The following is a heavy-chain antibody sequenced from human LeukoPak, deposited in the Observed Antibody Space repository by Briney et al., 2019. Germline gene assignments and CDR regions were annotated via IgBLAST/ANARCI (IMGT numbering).Heavy chain of an antibody. D-gene: IGHD3-10*01. CDR1: GGSISSSSYY. CDR3: AFGAYYGSGSGFDY. J-gene: IGHJ4*02. Sequence: SETLSLTCTVSGGSISSSSYYWGWIRQPPGKGLEWIGSIYYSGSTYYNPSLKSRVTISVDTSKNQFSLKLSSVTAADTAVYYCAFGAYYGSGSGFDYWGQGTLVTVSS. V-gene: IGHV4-39*07. CDR2: IYYSGST.